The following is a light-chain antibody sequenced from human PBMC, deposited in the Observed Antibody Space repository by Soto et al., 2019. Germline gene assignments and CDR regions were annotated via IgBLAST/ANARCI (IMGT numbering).Light chain of an antibody. Sequence: QSVLTQQPSASGTPGQRVTISCSGSRFNIGNNNVYWYQQLPGTAPKLLIYSNDQRPSGVPDRFSGSKSGTSGSLAISGLRSEDEADYYCATWDDSLSGVVFGGGTKVTVL. J-gene: IGLJ2*01. CDR2: SND. V-gene: IGLV1-47*02. CDR3: ATWDDSLSGVV. CDR1: RFNIGNNN.